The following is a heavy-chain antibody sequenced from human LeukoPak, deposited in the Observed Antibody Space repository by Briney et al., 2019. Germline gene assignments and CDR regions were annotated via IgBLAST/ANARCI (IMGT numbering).Heavy chain of an antibody. CDR3: ARRNYDSSGYYSGGMDV. V-gene: IGHV7-4-1*02. CDR1: GYTFTSYA. J-gene: IGHJ6*02. Sequence: ASVKVSCKASGYTFTSYAMNWVRQAPGQGLEWMGWINTNTGNPTYAQGFTGRFVFSLDTSVSTAYLQISSLKAEDTAVYYCARRNYDSSGYYSGGMDVWGQGTTVTVSS. D-gene: IGHD3-22*01. CDR2: INTNTGNP.